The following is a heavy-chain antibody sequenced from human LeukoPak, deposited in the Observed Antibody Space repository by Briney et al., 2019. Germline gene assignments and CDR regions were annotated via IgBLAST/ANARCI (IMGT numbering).Heavy chain of an antibody. CDR3: TRDPGIVVVPAATFFDY. V-gene: IGHV3-48*01. CDR1: GLTFSSYA. CDR2: ISSSSSTI. Sequence: GGSLRLSYAASGLTFSSYAMHWVRQAPGKGLEWVSYISSSSSTIYYADSVKGRFTISRDNAKNSLYLQMNSLRAEDTAVYYCTRDPGIVVVPAATFFDYWGQGTLVTVSS. D-gene: IGHD2-2*01. J-gene: IGHJ4*02.